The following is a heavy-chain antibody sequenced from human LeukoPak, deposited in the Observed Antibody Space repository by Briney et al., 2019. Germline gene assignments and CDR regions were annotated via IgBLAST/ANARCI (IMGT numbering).Heavy chain of an antibody. D-gene: IGHD3-22*01. V-gene: IGHV4-59*01. J-gene: IGHJ4*02. CDR1: GGSISRSY. Sequence: SETLSLTCTVSGGSISRSYWSWIRQPPGKGLEWIGYIAYSGDTNDNPSLRSRVSISVDTSKNQFSLKLSSVTAADTAVYYCARYYGSSGSLDYWGQGTLVTVSS. CDR3: ARYYGSSGSLDY. CDR2: IAYSGDT.